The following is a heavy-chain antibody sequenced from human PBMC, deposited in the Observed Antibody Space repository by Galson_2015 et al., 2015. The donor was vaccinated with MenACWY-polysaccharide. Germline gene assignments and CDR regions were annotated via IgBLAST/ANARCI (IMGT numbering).Heavy chain of an antibody. CDR2: SGSGGGL. Sequence: SLRLSCAASGFSFSANGMSWVRQAPGRGLEWVSGSGSGGGLYYADSVKGRFTVSRDNSKNTLYLQMNNLRAEDTAVYYCAKVGPRSSWTMGIDYWGQGT. J-gene: IGHJ4*02. CDR1: GFSFSANG. V-gene: IGHV3-23*01. CDR3: AKVGPRSSWTMGIDY. D-gene: IGHD6-13*01.